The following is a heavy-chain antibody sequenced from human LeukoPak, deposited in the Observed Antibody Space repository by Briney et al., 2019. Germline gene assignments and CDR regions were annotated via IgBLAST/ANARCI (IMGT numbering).Heavy chain of an antibody. Sequence: SETLSLTCTVSGGSISSTGSFWGWIRQPPGKGLEWIGSIYSGGITYYNPSLKSRVPISVDTSKNQFSLKLSSVTAADTAVYYCARRGSVAGLDYWGQGTLVTVSS. D-gene: IGHD6-19*01. CDR3: ARRGSVAGLDY. V-gene: IGHV4-39*07. CDR2: IYSGGIT. CDR1: GGSISSTGSF. J-gene: IGHJ4*02.